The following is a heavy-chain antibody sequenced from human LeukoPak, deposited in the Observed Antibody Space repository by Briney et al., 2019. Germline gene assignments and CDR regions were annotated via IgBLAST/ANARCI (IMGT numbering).Heavy chain of an antibody. CDR2: IYYSGST. CDR3: ARDENRWARGAAAPRYGMDV. D-gene: IGHD6-13*01. J-gene: IGHJ6*02. V-gene: IGHV4-59*12. CDR1: GGSISSYY. Sequence: SETLSLTCTVSGGSISSYYWSWIRQPPGKGLEWIGYIYYSGSTYYNPSLKSRVTISVDTSKNQFSLKLSSVTAADTAVYYCARDENRWARGAAAPRYGMDVWGQGTTVTVSS.